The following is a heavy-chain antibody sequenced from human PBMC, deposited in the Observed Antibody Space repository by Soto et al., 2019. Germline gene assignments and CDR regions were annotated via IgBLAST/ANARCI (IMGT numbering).Heavy chain of an antibody. J-gene: IGHJ6*03. CDR1: GGSISSYY. CDR3: ARGYSSSRHYYYYYMDV. D-gene: IGHD6-13*01. V-gene: IGHV4-59*01. CDR2: IYYSGST. Sequence: SEPLSLTCTVSGGSISSYYWSLIRQPQGKGLEWIGYIYYSGSTNYNPSLKSRVTISVDTSKNQFSLKLSSVTAADTAVYYCARGYSSSRHYYYYYMDVWGKGTTVTVSS.